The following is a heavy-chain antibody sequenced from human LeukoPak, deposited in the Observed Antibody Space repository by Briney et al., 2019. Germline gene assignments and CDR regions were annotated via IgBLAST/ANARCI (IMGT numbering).Heavy chain of an antibody. J-gene: IGHJ5*02. V-gene: IGHV1-2*02. Sequence: ASVKVSCKASGSTFTDNYIHWVRQAPGQGLEWMGWISPNGGGINYARKFQGRVTMTRDTSIGTAYMELSRLSSDDTAVYYCATAGYCSGGSCSDWFDPWGQGTLVTVSS. CDR2: ISPNGGGI. CDR3: ATAGYCSGGSCSDWFDP. D-gene: IGHD2-15*01. CDR1: GSTFTDNY.